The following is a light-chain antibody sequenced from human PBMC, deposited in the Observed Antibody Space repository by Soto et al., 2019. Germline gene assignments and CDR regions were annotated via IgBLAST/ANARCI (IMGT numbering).Light chain of an antibody. CDR2: VVS. J-gene: IGLJ2*01. V-gene: IGLV2-14*01. CDR3: SSYTSSIL. Sequence: QSALTQPASVSGSPGQSITISCTGTSSDVGGYNYVSWYQQHPGKAPKLMIYVVSNRPSGVSNRFSGSKSGNTASLTISGLQAEDEADYYCSSYTSSILFGGGTKLTVL. CDR1: SSDVGGYNY.